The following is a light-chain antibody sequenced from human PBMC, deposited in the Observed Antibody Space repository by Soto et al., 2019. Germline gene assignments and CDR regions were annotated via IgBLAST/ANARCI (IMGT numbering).Light chain of an antibody. CDR1: SSDVGGYKY. V-gene: IGLV2-14*01. CDR2: EGS. CDR3: SSYTSTSTLWL. J-gene: IGLJ3*02. Sequence: QAVVTQPASVSGSPGQSITISCTGTSSDVGGYKYVSWYQKHPGKAPKVIIFEGSSRPSGVSNRFSGSKSGNTASLTISGLQAEDEADYYCSSYTSTSTLWLFGGGTKLTVL.